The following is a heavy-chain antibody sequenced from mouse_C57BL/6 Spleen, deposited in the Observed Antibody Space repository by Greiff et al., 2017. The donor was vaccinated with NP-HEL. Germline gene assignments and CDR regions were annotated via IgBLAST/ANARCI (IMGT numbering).Heavy chain of an antibody. V-gene: IGHV8-8*01. J-gene: IGHJ4*01. Sequence: QVTLKESGPGILQPSQTLSLTCSFSGFSLSTFGMGVGWIRQPSGKGLEWLAHIWWDDDKYYNPALKSRLTISKDTSKNQVFRKIANVDTAATATYYCAQIADYGNPLWAMDYWGQGTSVTVSS. D-gene: IGHD2-1*01. CDR3: AQIADYGNPLWAMDY. CDR2: IWWDDDK. CDR1: GFSLSTFGMG.